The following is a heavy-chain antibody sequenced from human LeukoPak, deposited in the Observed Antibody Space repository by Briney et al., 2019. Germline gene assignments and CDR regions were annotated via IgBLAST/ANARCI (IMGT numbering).Heavy chain of an antibody. V-gene: IGHV4-59*08. J-gene: IGHJ5*02. Sequence: PWETLSLTCTFSSGSISSYYWNWVRQPPGKGLEWIGYIYYSGTTNYNPSLKSRVTTSVDTSKNQFSLKLNSVTAADTAVYYCARQGALTGYSPNWFDPWGQGTLVTVSS. CDR1: SGSISSYY. CDR3: ARQGALTGYSPNWFDP. CDR2: IYYSGTT. D-gene: IGHD3-9*01.